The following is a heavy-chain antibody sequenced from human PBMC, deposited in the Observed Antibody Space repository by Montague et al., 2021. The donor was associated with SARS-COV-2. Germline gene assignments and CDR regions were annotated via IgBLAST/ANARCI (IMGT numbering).Heavy chain of an antibody. CDR2: INHSGST. CDR3: ARGARQGYGFRLGSFDS. CDR1: GGSFSGYY. D-gene: IGHD3-10*01. J-gene: IGHJ4*02. Sequence: SETLSLTCAVYGGSFSGYYWNWIRQPPGKGLEWIGEINHSGSTNYNPSLTSRVTMSVDTSKNQFSLKLSSVTAADTAVYYCARGARQGYGFRLGSFDSWGQGTLVTVSS. V-gene: IGHV4-34*01.